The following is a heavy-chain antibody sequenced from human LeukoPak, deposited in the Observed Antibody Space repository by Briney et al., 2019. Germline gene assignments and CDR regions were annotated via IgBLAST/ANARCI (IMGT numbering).Heavy chain of an antibody. CDR3: AKDGRKWFGEPGAFDI. D-gene: IGHD3-10*01. Sequence: GGSLRLSCAASGFTFSSYSMNWVRQAPGKGLEWVSYISSGSSTIYYADSVKGRFTISRDNAKNSVYLQMNNLRAEDTAVYYCAKDGRKWFGEPGAFDIWGQGTMVTVSS. V-gene: IGHV3-48*04. J-gene: IGHJ3*02. CDR1: GFTFSSYS. CDR2: ISSGSSTI.